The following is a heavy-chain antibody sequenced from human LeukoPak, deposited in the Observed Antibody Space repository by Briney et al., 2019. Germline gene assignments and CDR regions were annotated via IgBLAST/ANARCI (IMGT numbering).Heavy chain of an antibody. D-gene: IGHD3-22*01. V-gene: IGHV4-59*02. Sequence: SETLSLTCTVSGGSVSSYYWSWLRQPPGKGLEWIGYIYYSGSTNYNPSLKSRVTISVDTSKNQFSLKLSSVTAADTAVYYCARSEGYYYDSSGYYYDYWGQGTLVTVSS. CDR2: IYYSGST. CDR1: GGSVSSYY. CDR3: ARSEGYYYDSSGYYYDY. J-gene: IGHJ4*02.